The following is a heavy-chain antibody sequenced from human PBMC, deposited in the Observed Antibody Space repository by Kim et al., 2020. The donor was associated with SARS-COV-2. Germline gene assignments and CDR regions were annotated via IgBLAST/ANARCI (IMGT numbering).Heavy chain of an antibody. J-gene: IGHJ6*02. V-gene: IGHV3-33*01. D-gene: IGHD6-19*01. Sequence: GGSLRLSCAASGFTFSSYGMHWVRQAPSKGLEWVAVIWYDGSNKYYADSVKGRFTISRDNSKNTLYLQMNSLRAEDTAVYYCARGGVSGAVAALLNSYYYGMDVWGQGTTVTVSS. CDR1: GFTFSSYG. CDR2: IWYDGSNK. CDR3: ARGGVSGAVAALLNSYYYGMDV.